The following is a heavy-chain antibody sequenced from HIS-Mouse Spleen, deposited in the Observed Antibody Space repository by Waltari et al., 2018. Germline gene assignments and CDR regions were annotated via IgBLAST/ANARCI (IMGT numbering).Heavy chain of an antibody. Sequence: QVQLVQSGAEVKKPGASVKVSCKASGYTFTSYDINWVRQAPGQGLAWMGWMNPNSGNTGYAQKFQGRVTMTRNTSISTAYMELSSLRSEDTAVYYCARGHDYSNYFDYWGQGTLVTVSS. CDR3: ARGHDYSNYFDY. CDR2: MNPNSGNT. D-gene: IGHD4-4*01. J-gene: IGHJ4*02. V-gene: IGHV1-8*01. CDR1: GYTFTSYD.